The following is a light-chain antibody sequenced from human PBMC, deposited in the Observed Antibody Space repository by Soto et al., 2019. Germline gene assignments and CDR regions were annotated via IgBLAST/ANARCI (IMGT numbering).Light chain of an antibody. CDR3: QTWDGSLNGEM. V-gene: IGLV1-44*01. Sequence: QSVLTQPPSVSGTPGLRVTISCSGGISNIGKDTVNWYQQLPGTTTKLLMFNDDKRPSGVPDRFSGSRSGTSASLAISGLQSDDEADYFCQTWDGSLNGEMFGGGTKLTV. CDR1: ISNIGKDT. CDR2: NDD. J-gene: IGLJ3*02.